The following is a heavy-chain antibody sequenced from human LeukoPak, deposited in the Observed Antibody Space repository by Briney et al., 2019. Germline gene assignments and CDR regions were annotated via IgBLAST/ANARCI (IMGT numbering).Heavy chain of an antibody. CDR3: ARLRLQSWFDP. CDR1: GGSISSSSYY. D-gene: IGHD4-11*01. V-gene: IGHV4-39*01. J-gene: IGHJ5*02. CDR2: IYYSGST. Sequence: SETLSLTCTVSGGSISSSSYYWGWIRQPPGKGLEWIGSIYYSGSTYYNPSLKSRVTISVDTSKNQFSLKLSSVTAADTAVYYCARLRLQSWFDPWGRGTLVTVSS.